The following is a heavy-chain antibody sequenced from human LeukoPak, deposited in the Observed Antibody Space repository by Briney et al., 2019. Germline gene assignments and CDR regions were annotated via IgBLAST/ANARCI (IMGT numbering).Heavy chain of an antibody. CDR3: ARGDIVVNPGWFDP. CDR2: INPNSGGT. V-gene: IGHV1-2*02. CDR1: GYTFTGYY. J-gene: IGHJ5*02. D-gene: IGHD2-15*01. Sequence: GASVKVSCKASGYTFTGYYMHWVRQAPGQGLEWMGWINPNSGGTNYAQKFQGRVTMTRDTSISTAYMELSRLRSDDTAVYYCARGDIVVNPGWFDPWGQGTLVTVSS.